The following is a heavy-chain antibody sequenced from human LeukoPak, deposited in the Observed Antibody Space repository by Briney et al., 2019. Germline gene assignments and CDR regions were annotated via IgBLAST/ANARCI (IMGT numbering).Heavy chain of an antibody. D-gene: IGHD5-18*01. CDR3: ERDQSGFSYSKYYFDY. J-gene: IGHJ4*02. Sequence: GGSLRLSCAASGFSFSSYGMHWVRQAPGKGLEWVAVIWYDGTNKYYADSVKGRFTISRDNSKNTLYLQMNSLRAEDTAVYYCERDQSGFSYSKYYFDYWGQGTLVTVSS. V-gene: IGHV3-33*01. CDR1: GFSFSSYG. CDR2: IWYDGTNK.